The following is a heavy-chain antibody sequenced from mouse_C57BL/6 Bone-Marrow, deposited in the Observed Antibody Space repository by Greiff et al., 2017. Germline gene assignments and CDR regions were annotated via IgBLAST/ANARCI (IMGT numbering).Heavy chain of an antibody. CDR2: IHPNSGST. V-gene: IGHV1-64*01. J-gene: IGHJ4*01. CDR3: ARWTLYYAMDY. CDR1: GYTFTSYW. Sequence: QVQLKQPGAELVKPGASVKLSCKASGYTFTSYWMHWVKQRPGQGLEWIGMIHPNSGSTNYNEKFKSKATLTVDKSSSTAYMQLSSLTSEDSAVYFCARWTLYYAMDYWGQGTSVTVSS.